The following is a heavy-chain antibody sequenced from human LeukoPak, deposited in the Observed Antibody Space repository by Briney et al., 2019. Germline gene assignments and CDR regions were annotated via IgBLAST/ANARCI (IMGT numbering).Heavy chain of an antibody. CDR2: IYGDGST. Sequence: PGGSLRLSCAASGIPVSSNCMTWVRQAAGKGLEWVSLIYGDGSTYHADSVKGRFTISRDNTKNTVYLQMSSLRVDDTAVYYCAKAASSSWPSYYYGMDVWGQGTTVTVSS. V-gene: IGHV3-53*01. CDR3: AKAASSSWPSYYYGMDV. J-gene: IGHJ6*02. D-gene: IGHD6-13*01. CDR1: GIPVSSNC.